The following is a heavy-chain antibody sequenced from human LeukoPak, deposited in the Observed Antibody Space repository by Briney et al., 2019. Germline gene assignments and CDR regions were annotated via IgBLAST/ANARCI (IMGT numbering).Heavy chain of an antibody. CDR3: TRGGTTLDY. D-gene: IGHD1-7*01. CDR1: GFTFSSYS. J-gene: IGHJ4*02. V-gene: IGHV3-48*04. Sequence: PGGSLRLSCAASGFTFSSYSMNWVRQAPGKELEWVSYIGTSSSTIYYVDSVKGRFTISRDNAKITLYLQMNSLRAEDTAVYYCTRGGTTLDYWGQGTLVTVSS. CDR2: IGTSSSTI.